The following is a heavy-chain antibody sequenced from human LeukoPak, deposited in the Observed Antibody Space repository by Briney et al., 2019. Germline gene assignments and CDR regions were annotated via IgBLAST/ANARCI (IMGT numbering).Heavy chain of an antibody. D-gene: IGHD3/OR15-3a*01. CDR3: AKRGVVIRVILVGFHKEAYYFES. J-gene: IGHJ4*02. V-gene: IGHV3-23*01. CDR2: ISDNGGST. CDR1: GITLNNYG. Sequence: GGSLRLSCAVSGITLNNYGMTWVRQAPGKGLEWVASISDNGGSTKYADSVKGRFTISRDNPKNTLYLQMNSLRAEDTAVYFCAKRGVVIRVILVGFHKEAYYFESWGQGALVTVSS.